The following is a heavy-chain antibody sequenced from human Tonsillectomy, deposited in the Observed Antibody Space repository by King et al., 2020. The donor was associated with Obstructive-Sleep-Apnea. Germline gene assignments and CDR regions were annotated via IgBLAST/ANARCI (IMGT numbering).Heavy chain of an antibody. CDR3: AREGSRFRDALDF. D-gene: IGHD3-3*01. Sequence: VQLVESGGGLVKPGGSLRLFCAASGFTFSSYSMNWVRQAPGKGLEWVSSISDSGTFKFYSDSLKGRFTISRDNAARSLYLQMNSLTDEDTAVYFCAREGSRFRDALDFWGQGTLVTVSS. V-gene: IGHV3-21*01. CDR1: GFTFSSYS. J-gene: IGHJ3*01. CDR2: ISDSGTFK.